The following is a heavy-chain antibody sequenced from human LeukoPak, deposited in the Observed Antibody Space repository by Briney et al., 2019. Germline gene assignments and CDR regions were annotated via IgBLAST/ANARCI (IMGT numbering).Heavy chain of an antibody. CDR3: ARYDSNDAFDI. J-gene: IGHJ3*02. CDR1: DYSISSGYY. Sequence: PSETLSLTCTVSDYSISSGYYWGWIWQPPGKGLEWIGNIYHSGSTYYNPSLKSRVTISVDTSKNQFSLKLSSVTAADTAVYYCARYDSNDAFDIWGQGTMVTVSS. D-gene: IGHD1-1*01. CDR2: IYHSGST. V-gene: IGHV4-38-2*02.